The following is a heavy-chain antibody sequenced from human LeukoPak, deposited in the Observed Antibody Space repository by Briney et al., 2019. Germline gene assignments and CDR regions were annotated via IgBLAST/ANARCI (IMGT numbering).Heavy chain of an antibody. J-gene: IGHJ4*02. Sequence: GGSLRLSCAASGFTFSSYAMSWVRHAPGKGLEWGSVIFGSGGATYYDNSVKDRFTISRDNYKNTLYLQMNSLRAEDTAVYYCATDGVATITYDYWGQGTLVTVSS. V-gene: IGHV3-23*01. CDR2: IFGSGGAT. CDR3: ATDGVATITYDY. CDR1: GFTFSSYA. D-gene: IGHD5-12*01.